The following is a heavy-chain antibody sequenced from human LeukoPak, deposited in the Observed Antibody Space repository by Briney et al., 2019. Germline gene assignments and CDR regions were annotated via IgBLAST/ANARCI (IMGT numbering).Heavy chain of an antibody. J-gene: IGHJ4*02. CDR1: GGSISSGGYS. Sequence: SETLSLTCAVSGGSISSGGYSWSWIRQPPGKGLEWIGYIYHSGSTYYNPSLKSRVTISVDRSKNQFSLKLSSVTAADTAVYYCAAHYYDSSGLDYWGQGTLVTVSS. D-gene: IGHD3-22*01. V-gene: IGHV4-30-2*01. CDR2: IYHSGST. CDR3: AAHYYDSSGLDY.